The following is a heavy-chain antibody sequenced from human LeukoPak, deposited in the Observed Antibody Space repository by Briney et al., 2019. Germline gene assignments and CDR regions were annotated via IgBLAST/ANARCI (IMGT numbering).Heavy chain of an antibody. J-gene: IGHJ3*02. Sequence: SETLSLTCTVSGGSIRNYYWSWIRQPAGRGLEWIGHIYESGSTKYSPSLESRVTMSIDTSQNQISLRLTSVTAAGTAIYYCARGGVGQYDAFDIWGQGTMVTVSS. V-gene: IGHV4-4*07. CDR3: ARGGVGQYDAFDI. D-gene: IGHD1-26*01. CDR2: IYESGST. CDR1: GGSIRNYY.